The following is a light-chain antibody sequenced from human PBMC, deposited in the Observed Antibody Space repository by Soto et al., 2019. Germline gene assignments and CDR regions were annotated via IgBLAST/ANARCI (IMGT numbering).Light chain of an antibody. CDR1: QSISSY. CDR2: AAS. Sequence: DIQMTQSPSSLSASVGDRVTITCRASQSISSYLNWYQQKPGKAPKLLIYAASSLQSGVPSRFSGSGPGTEFTLTISSLQPEDFATYYCQQLDGYPITFGQGTRLEIK. J-gene: IGKJ5*01. CDR3: QQLDGYPIT. V-gene: IGKV1-9*01.